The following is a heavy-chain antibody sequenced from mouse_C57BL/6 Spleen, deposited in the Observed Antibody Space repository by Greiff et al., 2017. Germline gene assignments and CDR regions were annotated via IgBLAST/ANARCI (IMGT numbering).Heavy chain of an antibody. D-gene: IGHD2-4*01. Sequence: VQLQQPGAELVKPGASVKLSCKASGYTFTSYWMHWVKQRPGQGLEWIGMIHPNSGSTNYNEKFKSKATLTVDKSSSTAYMQLSSLTSEDSAVYYCARGIYYDAYYAMDYWGQGTSVTGSS. CDR1: GYTFTSYW. CDR2: IHPNSGST. J-gene: IGHJ4*01. V-gene: IGHV1-64*01. CDR3: ARGIYYDAYYAMDY.